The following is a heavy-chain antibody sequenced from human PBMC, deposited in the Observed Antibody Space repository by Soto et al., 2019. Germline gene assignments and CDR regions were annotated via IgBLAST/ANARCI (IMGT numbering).Heavy chain of an antibody. CDR1: GGTFSSYA. J-gene: IGHJ4*02. V-gene: IGHV1-69*01. CDR3: ARDPLPEHYDILTGSPTPLDY. CDR2: IIPIFGTA. Sequence: GASVKVSCEASGGTFSSYAISWVRQAPGQGPEWMGGIIPIFGTANYAQKFQGRVTITADESTSTAYMELSSLRSEDTAVYYCARDPLPEHYDILTGSPTPLDYLGQGTLVTVSS. D-gene: IGHD3-9*01.